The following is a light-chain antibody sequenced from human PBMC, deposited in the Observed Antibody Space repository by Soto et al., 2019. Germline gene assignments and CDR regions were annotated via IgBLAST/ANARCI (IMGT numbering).Light chain of an antibody. CDR2: EVS. J-gene: IGLJ1*01. CDR1: SSGVGGYNY. Sequence: QSVLTQPASVSGSPGQSITISCTGTSSGVGGYNYVSWYQQHPGKAPKFIIYEVSNRPSGVSNRFSGSKSGNTASLTISGLQAEDEADYYCSSYTSSSTYVFGTGTKVTVL. V-gene: IGLV2-14*01. CDR3: SSYTSSSTYV.